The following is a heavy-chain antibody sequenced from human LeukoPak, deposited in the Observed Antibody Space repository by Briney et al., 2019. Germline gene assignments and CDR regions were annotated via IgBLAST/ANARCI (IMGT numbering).Heavy chain of an antibody. Sequence: GGSLRLSCAASGFTFSSYAMHWVRQAPGKGLEWVSYISSSSSTIYYADSVKGRFTISRDNAKNSLYLQMNSLRAEDTAVYYCARDSARSLDAFDIWGQGTMVTVSS. CDR3: ARDSARSLDAFDI. CDR2: ISSSSSTI. V-gene: IGHV3-48*01. J-gene: IGHJ3*02. CDR1: GFTFSSYA.